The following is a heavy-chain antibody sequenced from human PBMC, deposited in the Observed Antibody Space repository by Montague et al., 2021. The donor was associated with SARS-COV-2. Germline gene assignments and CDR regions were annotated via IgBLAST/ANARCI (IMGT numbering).Heavy chain of an antibody. CDR3: ARGVLRYFDWTSPFDY. D-gene: IGHD3-9*01. J-gene: IGHJ4*02. CDR2: IYTSGST. V-gene: IGHV4-61*02. Sequence: TLSLTCTVSGGSISSGGYSWSWIRQPPGKGLEWIGRIYTSGSTNYNPSLKSRVTISVDTSKNQFSLKLSSVTAADTAVYYCARGVLRYFDWTSPFDYWGQGTLVTVSS. CDR1: GGSISSGGYS.